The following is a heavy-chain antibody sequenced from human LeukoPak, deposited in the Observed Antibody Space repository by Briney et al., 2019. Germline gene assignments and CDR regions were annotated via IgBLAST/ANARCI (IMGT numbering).Heavy chain of an antibody. J-gene: IGHJ4*02. D-gene: IGHD3-3*01. CDR2: ISPNSGGT. CDR3: ARDLWTFWSGYYWAY. V-gene: IGHV1-2*02. Sequence: ASVKVSCKASGYTFTGYYMHWVRHAPAQGLEWMGWISPNSGGTNYAQKFQGRVTMTRDTSISTAYMELSRLRSDDTAVYYCARDLWTFWSGYYWAYWGQGTLVTVSS. CDR1: GYTFTGYY.